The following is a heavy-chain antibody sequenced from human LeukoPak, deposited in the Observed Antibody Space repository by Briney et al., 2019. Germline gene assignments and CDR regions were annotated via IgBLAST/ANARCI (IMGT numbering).Heavy chain of an antibody. CDR2: IYSGGST. V-gene: IGHV3-66*01. CDR3: ARDANYYYNSGDYYHDAFDI. D-gene: IGHD3-22*01. Sequence: GGSLRLSCAASGFLVSSYYMNWVRQAPGKGLEWVSVIYSGGSTYYADSVKGRFTISRDNSKNTLYLQMNSLRAEDTAVYYCARDANYYYNSGDYYHDAFDIWGQGTMVTVSS. J-gene: IGHJ3*02. CDR1: GFLVSSYY.